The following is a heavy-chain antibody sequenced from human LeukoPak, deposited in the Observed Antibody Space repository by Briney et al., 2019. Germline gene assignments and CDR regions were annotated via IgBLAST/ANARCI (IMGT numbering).Heavy chain of an antibody. V-gene: IGHV4-59*12. J-gene: IGHJ4*02. CDR1: GGSISSYY. D-gene: IGHD6-19*01. CDR3: ASRIAVAGIDY. CDR2: IYYSGST. Sequence: TLSLTCTVSGGSISSYYWSWIRQPPGKGLEWIGYIYYSGSTNYNPSLKSRVTISVDTSKNQFSLKLSSVTAADTAVYYCASRIAVAGIDYWGQGTLVTVSS.